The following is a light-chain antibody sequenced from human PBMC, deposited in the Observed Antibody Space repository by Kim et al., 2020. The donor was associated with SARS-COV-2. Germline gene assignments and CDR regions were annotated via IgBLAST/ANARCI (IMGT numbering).Light chain of an antibody. CDR1: GSNIGSNP. J-gene: IGLJ2*01. V-gene: IGLV1-44*01. Sequence: GQTVIISCSGSGSNIGSNPVNWYQQLPGTAPKLLIYATNKRPSGVPDRFSGSKSGTSASLAISGLQSEDEADYYCTAWGGSLSGRVFGGGTQLTVL. CDR2: ATN. CDR3: TAWGGSLSGRV.